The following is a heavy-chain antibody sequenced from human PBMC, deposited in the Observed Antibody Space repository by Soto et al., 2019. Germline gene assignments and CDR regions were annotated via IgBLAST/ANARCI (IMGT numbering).Heavy chain of an antibody. D-gene: IGHD2-21*01. J-gene: IGHJ4*02. V-gene: IGHV2-5*02. CDR2: IYRVDGK. CDR1: GFSLTTTGVG. Sequence: QITLKESGPTLVNPTQTLTLACTFSGFSLTTTGVGVAWIHKPPEKALHWLALIYRVDGKRYSPSPSLKNRLTITKDTAKNQVVLTMANIDPLDTATYYCAHRAYNGGARPFDFWCQGTLVTVSS. CDR3: AHRAYNGGARPFDF.